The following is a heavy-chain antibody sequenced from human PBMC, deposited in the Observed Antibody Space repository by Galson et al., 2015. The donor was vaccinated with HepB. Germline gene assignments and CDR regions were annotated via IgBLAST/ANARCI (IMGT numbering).Heavy chain of an antibody. D-gene: IGHD3-10*01. CDR1: GASFTDYY. CDR2: INHSGIP. V-gene: IGHV4-34*01. J-gene: IGHJ6*02. CDR3: PYFFGSGSFFMDV. Sequence: ETLSLTCAVYGASFTDYYWNWIRQPPGKGPEWIGEINHSGIPKYNPSLRSRLTISIDRSKKQFSLKLKSVTVADTAVYYCPYFFGSGSFFMDVWGQGTAVTVSS.